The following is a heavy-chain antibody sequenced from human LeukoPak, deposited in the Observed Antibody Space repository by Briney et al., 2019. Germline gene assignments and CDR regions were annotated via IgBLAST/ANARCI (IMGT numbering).Heavy chain of an antibody. J-gene: IGHJ4*02. V-gene: IGHV3-48*04. CDR1: GFPFSDYS. CDR2: IGISSGNT. CDR3: ARDHNYAFDN. Sequence: GGSLRLSCTASGFPFSDYSMNWVRQAPGKGLEWISYIGISSGNTKYANSVKGRFTISADNTKNSLYLQMNSLRVEDTAVYYCARDHNYAFDNWGQGTLVSVSS. D-gene: IGHD1-1*01.